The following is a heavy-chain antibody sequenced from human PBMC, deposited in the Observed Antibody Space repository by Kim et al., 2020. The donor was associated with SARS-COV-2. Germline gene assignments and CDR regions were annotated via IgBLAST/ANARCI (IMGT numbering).Heavy chain of an antibody. CDR3: ARRAVTNAYSSSPGAFDI. CDR2: IYPGDSHT. J-gene: IGHJ3*02. D-gene: IGHD6-13*01. CDR1: GYSFISYW. Sequence: GESLKISCKGPGYSFISYWIGWVRQMPGKGLEWMGIIYPGDSHTRYSPSFQGQVTISADKSISTAYLQWSSLKASDTAMYYCARRAVTNAYSSSPGAFDIWGQGTMVTVSS. V-gene: IGHV5-51*01.